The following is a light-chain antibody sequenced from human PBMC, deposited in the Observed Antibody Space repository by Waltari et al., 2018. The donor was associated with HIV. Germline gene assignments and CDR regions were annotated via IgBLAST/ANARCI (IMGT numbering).Light chain of an antibody. CDR1: SRDIGTYTY. CDR2: EVN. J-gene: IGLJ1*01. V-gene: IGLV2-8*01. CDR3: SSYAGNNNYV. Sequence: QPALTQPPSASGSPGQSVTISCPGTSRDIGTYTYVSWYQQHPGRAPNLLIYEVNNRPSGVPDRFSGSKSANTASLTVSGLQVADEADYYCSSYAGNNNYVFGTGTRVTVL.